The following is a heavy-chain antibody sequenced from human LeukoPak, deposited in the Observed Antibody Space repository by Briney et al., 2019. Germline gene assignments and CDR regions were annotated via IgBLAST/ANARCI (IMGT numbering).Heavy chain of an antibody. CDR2: IYYSGST. V-gene: IGHV4-39*07. D-gene: IGHD2-8*01. Sequence: PSETLSLTCTVSGGSISSSSYYWGWIRQPPGKGLEWIGSIYYSGSTYYNPSLKSRVTISVDTSKNQFSLKLSSVTAADTAVYYCARDRHCTNGVCYGYYYYYMDVWGKGTTVTVSS. CDR3: ARDRHCTNGVCYGYYYYYMDV. J-gene: IGHJ6*03. CDR1: GGSISSSSYY.